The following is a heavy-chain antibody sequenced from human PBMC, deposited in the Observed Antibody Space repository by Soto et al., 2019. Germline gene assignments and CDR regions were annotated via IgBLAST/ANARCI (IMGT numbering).Heavy chain of an antibody. CDR2: ISGSGGST. J-gene: IGHJ6*02. Sequence: GGSLRLSCAASGFTFSSYAMSWVRQAPGKGLEWVSAISGSGGSTYYADSVKGRFTISRDNSKNTLYLQMNSLRAEDTAVYYCAKGIEYYDFWSGYSYYYGMGVWGQGTTVTVSS. D-gene: IGHD3-3*01. V-gene: IGHV3-23*01. CDR1: GFTFSSYA. CDR3: AKGIEYYDFWSGYSYYYGMGV.